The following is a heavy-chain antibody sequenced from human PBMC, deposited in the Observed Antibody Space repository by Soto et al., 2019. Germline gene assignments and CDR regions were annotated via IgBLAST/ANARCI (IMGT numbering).Heavy chain of an antibody. CDR3: AKRAGTGRRGYSGYDLY. CDR1: GFTFSSYA. J-gene: IGHJ4*02. D-gene: IGHD5-12*01. CDR2: ISGSGGST. V-gene: IGHV3-23*01. Sequence: EVQLLESGGGLVQPGGSLRLSCAASGFTFSSYAMSWVRQAPGKGLEWVSAISGSGGSTYYADSVKGRFTISRDNSKNTLYLQMNSLRAEDTAVYYCAKRAGTGRRGYSGYDLYWGQGTLVTVSS.